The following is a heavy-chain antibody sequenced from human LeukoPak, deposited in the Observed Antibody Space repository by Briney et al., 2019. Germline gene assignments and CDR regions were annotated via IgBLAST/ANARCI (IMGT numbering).Heavy chain of an antibody. CDR1: GFTFSDHY. D-gene: IGHD2-8*01. CDR3: ARVGCPNAVCYSPGDY. V-gene: IGHV3-72*01. Sequence: HPGGSLRLSCAASGFTFSDHYIDWVRQAPGKGLEWVGRSRNKANSYTTEYAASVKGRFTISRDDSKNSLFLQMNSLKTEDTGVYFCARVGCPNAVCYSPGDYWGQGTLVTVSS. CDR2: SRNKANSYTT. J-gene: IGHJ4*02.